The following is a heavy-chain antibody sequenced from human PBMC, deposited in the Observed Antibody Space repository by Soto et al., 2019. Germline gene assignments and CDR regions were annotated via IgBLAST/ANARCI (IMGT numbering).Heavy chain of an antibody. CDR2: ISGSGGST. D-gene: IGHD6-6*01. CDR3: AKEVMEYSSSVWGDGYFDY. CDR1: GFTFSSYA. Sequence: EVQLLESGGGLVQPGGSLRLSCAASGFTFSSYAMSWVRQAPGKGLEWVSAISGSGGSTYYADSVKGRFTISRDNSKNTLYLQMNSLRAEDTAVYYCAKEVMEYSSSVWGDGYFDYWGQGTLVTVSS. J-gene: IGHJ4*02. V-gene: IGHV3-23*01.